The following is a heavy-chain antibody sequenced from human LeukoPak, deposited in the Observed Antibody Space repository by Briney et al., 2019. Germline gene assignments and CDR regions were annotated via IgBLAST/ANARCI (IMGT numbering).Heavy chain of an antibody. CDR3: ATGDMATIDTDGFDI. D-gene: IGHD5-24*01. CDR2: FDPEDGEP. CDR1: GYTLSELS. V-gene: IGHV1-24*01. J-gene: IGHJ3*02. Sequence: ASVKVSCKVSGYTLSELSIHWVRQAPGKGLEWMGGFDPEDGEPNYAQKFQGRVTMTEDTSTDTAYMQLTSLRSEDTAVYYRATGDMATIDTDGFDIWGQGTMVIVSS.